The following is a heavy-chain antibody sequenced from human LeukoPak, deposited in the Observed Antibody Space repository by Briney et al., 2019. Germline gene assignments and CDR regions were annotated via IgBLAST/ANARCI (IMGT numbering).Heavy chain of an antibody. Sequence: GGSLRLSCTASGFTFGDYAMSWVRQAPGKGLEWVGFVRSKAYGGTTEYAASVKGRFTISRDDSKSIAYLQMNSLKTEDTAVYYCTRDPRGSYGPDAFDIWGQGTMVTVSS. D-gene: IGHD1-26*01. CDR1: GFTFGDYA. CDR2: VRSKAYGGTT. J-gene: IGHJ3*02. CDR3: TRDPRGSYGPDAFDI. V-gene: IGHV3-49*04.